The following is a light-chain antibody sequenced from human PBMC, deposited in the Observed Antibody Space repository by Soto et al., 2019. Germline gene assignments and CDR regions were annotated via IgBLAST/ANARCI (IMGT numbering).Light chain of an antibody. CDR2: GNS. CDR1: SSNIGAGYD. CDR3: QSYDSSLRGWVV. V-gene: IGLV1-40*01. J-gene: IGLJ2*01. Sequence: QSVLTQPPSVSGDPGQRVTISCTGSSSNIGAGYDVHWYQQLPGTAPKLLIYGNSNRPSGVPDRFSGSKSGTSASLAITGLQAEDEADYYCQSYDSSLRGWVVFGGGTKLTVL.